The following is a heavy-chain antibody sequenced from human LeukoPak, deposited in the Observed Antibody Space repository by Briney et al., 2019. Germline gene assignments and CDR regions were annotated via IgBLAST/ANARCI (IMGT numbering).Heavy chain of an antibody. Sequence: GGSLRLSCAASGFTFNIYWMTWVRQAPGKGLEWVANINQDGSEKNYVDPVKGRFTISRDNSKNTLYLQMNSLRVEDTAVYYCAKVAKYYYGSETYYFFEHWGQGTPVTASS. J-gene: IGHJ4*02. CDR2: INQDGSEK. CDR1: GFTFNIYW. D-gene: IGHD3-10*01. V-gene: IGHV3-7*01. CDR3: AKVAKYYYGSETYYFFEH.